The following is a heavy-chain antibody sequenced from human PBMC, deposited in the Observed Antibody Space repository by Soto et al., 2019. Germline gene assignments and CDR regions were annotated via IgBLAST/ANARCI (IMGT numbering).Heavy chain of an antibody. J-gene: IGHJ4*02. V-gene: IGHV4-59*01. Sequence: SETLSLTCTVSGGSISSYYWSWIRQPPGKGLEWIGYIYYSGSTNYNPSLKSRVTISVDTSKNQFSLKLSSVTAADTAVYYCARGGTMAPFDYWGQGTLVTVSS. D-gene: IGHD3-10*01. CDR2: IYYSGST. CDR1: GGSISSYY. CDR3: ARGGTMAPFDY.